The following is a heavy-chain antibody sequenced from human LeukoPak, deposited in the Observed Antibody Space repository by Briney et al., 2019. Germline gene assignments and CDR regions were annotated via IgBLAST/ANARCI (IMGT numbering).Heavy chain of an antibody. CDR3: AKEGGYSYGYYPDTEYYFDY. CDR2: INHSGST. D-gene: IGHD5-18*01. V-gene: IGHV4-34*01. CDR1: GGSFSGYY. Sequence: PSETLSLTCAVYGGSFSGYYWSWIRQPPGKGLEWIGEINHSGSTNYNPSLKSRVTISVDTSKNQFSLKLSSVTAADTAVYYCAKEGGYSYGYYPDTEYYFDYWGQGTLVTVSS. J-gene: IGHJ4*02.